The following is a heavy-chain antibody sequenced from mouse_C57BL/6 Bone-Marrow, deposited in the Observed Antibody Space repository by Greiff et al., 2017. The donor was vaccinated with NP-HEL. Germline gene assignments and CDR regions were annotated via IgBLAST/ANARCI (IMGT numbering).Heavy chain of an antibody. D-gene: IGHD2-5*01. CDR1: GYTFTSYW. CDR2: IHPNSGST. J-gene: IGHJ3*01. Sequence: VQLQQPGAELVKPGASVKLSCKASGYTFTSYWMHWVKQRPGQGLEWIGMIHPNSGSTNYNEKFKSKATLTVDKSSSTAYMQLSSLTSEDSAVYYCARWGLYSKGGFAYWGQGTLVTVSA. CDR3: ARWGLYSKGGFAY. V-gene: IGHV1-64*01.